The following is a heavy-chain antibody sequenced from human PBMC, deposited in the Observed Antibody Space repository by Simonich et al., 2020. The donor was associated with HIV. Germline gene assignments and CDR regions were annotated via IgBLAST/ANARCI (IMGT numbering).Heavy chain of an antibody. CDR2: INHSGST. CDR1: GGSFSGYY. CDR3: AREGYSGYDRGWFDP. J-gene: IGHJ5*02. D-gene: IGHD5-12*01. Sequence: QVQLQQWGAGLLKPSETLSLTCAVYGGSFSGYYWSWIRQPPGKGLEWIGEINHSGSTNYNPSLKSRGTISVDTSKNHFSLKLSSVTAADTAVYYCAREGYSGYDRGWFDPWGQGNLVTVSS. V-gene: IGHV4-34*01.